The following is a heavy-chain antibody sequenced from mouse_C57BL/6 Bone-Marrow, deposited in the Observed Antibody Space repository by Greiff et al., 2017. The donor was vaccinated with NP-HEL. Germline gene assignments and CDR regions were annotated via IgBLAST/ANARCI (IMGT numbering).Heavy chain of an antibody. J-gene: IGHJ3*01. CDR2: IYPRSGNT. CDR1: GYTFTSYG. D-gene: IGHD3-2*02. Sequence: VQGVESGAELARPGASVKLSCKASGYTFTSYGISWVKQRTGQGLEWIGEIYPRSGNTYYNEKFKGKATLTADKSSSTAYMELRSLTSEDSAVYFCARWDSSGFPFAYWGQGTLVTVSA. V-gene: IGHV1-81*01. CDR3: ARWDSSGFPFAY.